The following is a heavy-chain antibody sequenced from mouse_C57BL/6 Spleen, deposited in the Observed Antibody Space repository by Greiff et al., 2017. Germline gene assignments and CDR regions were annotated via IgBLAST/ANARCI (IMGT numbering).Heavy chain of an antibody. CDR2: IYPGDGDT. CDR3: ARSGGLRRFAY. D-gene: IGHD2-4*01. Sequence: QVQLKESGPELVKPGASVKISCKASGYAFSSSWMNWVKQRPGKGLEWIGRIYPGDGDTNYNGKFKGKATLTADKSSSTAYMQLSSLTSEDSAVYFCARSGGLRRFAYWGQGTLVTVSA. CDR1: GYAFSSSW. J-gene: IGHJ3*01. V-gene: IGHV1-82*01.